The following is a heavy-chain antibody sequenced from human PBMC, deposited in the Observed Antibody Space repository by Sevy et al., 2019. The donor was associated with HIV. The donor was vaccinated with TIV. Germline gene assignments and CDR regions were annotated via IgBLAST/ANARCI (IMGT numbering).Heavy chain of an antibody. CDR3: ARGGALTYYDTTGFQNYFDS. J-gene: IGHJ4*02. V-gene: IGHV4-59*11. CDR1: GGSISGHY. Sequence: SETLFLTCAISGGSISGHYWGWIRQPPGKGLEWIAYIYDSGSSNYNPSLSGRVTISVDTSKNQFSLRLSSVTAADTAVYYCARGGALTYYDTTGFQNYFDSWGPGTLVTVSS. CDR2: IYDSGSS. D-gene: IGHD3-22*01.